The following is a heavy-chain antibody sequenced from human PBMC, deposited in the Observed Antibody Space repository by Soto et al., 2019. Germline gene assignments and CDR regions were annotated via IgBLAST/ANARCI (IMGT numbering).Heavy chain of an antibody. Sequence: EVHLVESGGGLVQPGRSLRLSCAASGFTFDDYAMHWVRQAPGKGLEWVSGISWNSGSIGYADSVKGRFTVSRDNAKNSLYLQMNSLRDEDTAFYYCAKDKLAREGLADCWGQGTLVTVSS. D-gene: IGHD1-26*01. CDR1: GFTFDDYA. V-gene: IGHV3-9*01. CDR3: AKDKLAREGLADC. CDR2: ISWNSGSI. J-gene: IGHJ4*02.